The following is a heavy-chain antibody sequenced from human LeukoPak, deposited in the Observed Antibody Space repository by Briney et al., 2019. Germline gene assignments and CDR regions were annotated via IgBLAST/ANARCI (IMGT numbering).Heavy chain of an antibody. Sequence: GGSLRLSCAASGFTFSNSWMSWVRQAPGRGLEWVASINQHGSQVHYVDSVKGRFTISRDNAKNSLYLEMSSLRAEDTAEYYCARLFGEVTIYDYWGQGTLVTVSS. J-gene: IGHJ4*02. D-gene: IGHD3-10*01. CDR1: GFTFSNSW. CDR3: ARLFGEVTIYDY. V-gene: IGHV3-7*01. CDR2: INQHGSQV.